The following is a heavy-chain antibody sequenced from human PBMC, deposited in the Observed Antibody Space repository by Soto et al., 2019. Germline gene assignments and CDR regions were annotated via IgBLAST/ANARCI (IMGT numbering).Heavy chain of an antibody. Sequence: CGSLRLSCAASGFTFTRYSMNWVRQAPGKGLEWVSSISSTTNYIYYGDSMKGRFTISRDNAKNSLYLEMNSLRAEDTAVYYCARESEDLTSNFDYWGQGTLVTVCS. J-gene: IGHJ4*02. CDR3: ARESEDLTSNFDY. V-gene: IGHV3-21*06. CDR2: ISSTTNYI. CDR1: GFTFTRYS.